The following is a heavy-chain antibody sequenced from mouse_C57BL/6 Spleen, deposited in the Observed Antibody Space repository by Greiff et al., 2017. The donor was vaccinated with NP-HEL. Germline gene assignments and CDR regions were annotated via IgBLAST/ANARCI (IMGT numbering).Heavy chain of an antibody. Sequence: EVQLVESGGGLVQPGGSLSLSCAASGFTFTDYYMSWVRQPPGKALEWLGFIRNKANGYTTEYSASVKGRFTISRDNSQSILYLQMNALRAEDSATYYCARYPGSSYDWFAYWGQGTLVTVSA. D-gene: IGHD1-1*01. CDR2: IRNKANGYTT. CDR3: ARYPGSSYDWFAY. J-gene: IGHJ3*01. V-gene: IGHV7-3*01. CDR1: GFTFTDYY.